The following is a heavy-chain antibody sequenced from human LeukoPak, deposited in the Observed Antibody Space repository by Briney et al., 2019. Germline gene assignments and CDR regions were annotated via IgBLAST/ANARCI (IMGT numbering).Heavy chain of an antibody. V-gene: IGHV1-69*06. CDR2: IIPIFGTA. J-gene: IGHJ4*02. CDR3: ARPHSYYGSGMGYFDY. Sequence: SVKVSCKASGGTFSSYAISWVRQAPGQGLEWMGGIIPIFGTANYAQKFQGRVTITADKSTSTAYVELSSLRSEDTAVYYCARPHSYYGSGMGYFDYWGQGTLVTVSS. D-gene: IGHD3-10*01. CDR1: GGTFSSYA.